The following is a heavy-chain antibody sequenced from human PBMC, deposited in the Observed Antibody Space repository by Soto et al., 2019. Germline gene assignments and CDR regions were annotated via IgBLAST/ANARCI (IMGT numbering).Heavy chain of an antibody. CDR3: NRVRTNSWGSDASDL. J-gene: IGHJ3*01. V-gene: IGHV3-72*01. CDR1: GFIFSDHY. D-gene: IGHD6-13*01. Sequence: GGSLRLSCAASGFIFSDHYMDWVRQAPGKGLEWVGRTENKANSYTTEYAASVKGRFTISRDDSRNSLYLQMNSLKTEDTAVYYCNRVRTNSWGSDASDLWGQGTMVTVSS. CDR2: TENKANSYTT.